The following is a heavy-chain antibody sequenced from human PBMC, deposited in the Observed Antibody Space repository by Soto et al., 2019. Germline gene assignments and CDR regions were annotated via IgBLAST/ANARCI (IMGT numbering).Heavy chain of an antibody. J-gene: IGHJ4*02. D-gene: IGHD3-16*01. CDR1: GFNVMSYW. Sequence: PGGSLRLSCAVSGFNVMSYWMSWVRQAPGKGLEWVVSIKEDGSEIYYLHSVRGRFSISRDSAGNALHLTMNYLSAEDTGIYFCARDIGFDYVNWGQGTLVTVSS. CDR3: ARDIGFDYVN. CDR2: IKEDGSEI. V-gene: IGHV3-7*01.